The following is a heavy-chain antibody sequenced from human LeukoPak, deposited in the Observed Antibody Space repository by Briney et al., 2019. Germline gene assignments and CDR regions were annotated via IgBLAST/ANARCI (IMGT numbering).Heavy chain of an antibody. V-gene: IGHV4-39*07. CDR3: ARELKGQLRSYYCYHMDV. Sequence: SETLSLTCTVSGGSIGTSSYYWGWIRHPPGKGREWIGSVCYSGSTYYTPALKSRVTISVDTSKNQFSLRLSSVPAADTAVYYCARELKGQLRSYYCYHMDVWGKGTTVTVSS. CDR1: GGSIGTSSYY. D-gene: IGHD2-2*01. J-gene: IGHJ6*03. CDR2: VCYSGST.